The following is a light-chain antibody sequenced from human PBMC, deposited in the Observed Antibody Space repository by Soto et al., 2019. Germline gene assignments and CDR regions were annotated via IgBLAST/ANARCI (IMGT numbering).Light chain of an antibody. CDR2: DVT. CDR3: ASYTSSATYV. Sequence: QSVLTQPASVSGSPGQSITISCTGTSSDVGGYNYVSWYQQHPGKAPKLMIYDVTNRPSGVSSRFSGSKSGNTASLTISGLQAEDEADYSCASYTSSATYVIGTGTKVTVL. V-gene: IGLV2-14*01. J-gene: IGLJ1*01. CDR1: SSDVGGYNY.